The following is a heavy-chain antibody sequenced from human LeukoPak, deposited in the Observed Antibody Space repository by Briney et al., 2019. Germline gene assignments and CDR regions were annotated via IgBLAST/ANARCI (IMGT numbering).Heavy chain of an antibody. CDR2: ISGSGVYT. CDR3: AKAGTTLIYYYMDV. Sequence: WGSLRLSCAASGFTFDSYGMNWVSQAPGKGLEWVSGISGSGVYTYYADSVKGRFTISRDNSKNTLYLVMNSLRAEDTALYYCAKAGTTLIYYYMDVWGKGTTVTISS. V-gene: IGHV3-23*01. CDR1: GFTFDSYG. J-gene: IGHJ6*03. D-gene: IGHD1-1*01.